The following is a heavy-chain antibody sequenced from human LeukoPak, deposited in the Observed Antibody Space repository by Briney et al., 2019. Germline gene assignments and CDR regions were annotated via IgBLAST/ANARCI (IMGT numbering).Heavy chain of an antibody. CDR1: GYSFTIYA. CDR3: ARDQYYYDSSGYYAA. Sequence: ASVKVSCKASGYSFTIYAMNWVRQAPGQGLERRGGINTNTGNPTYAQGFTGRFVFSLDTSVSTAYLQISSLKAEDTAVYYCARDQYYYDSSGYYAAWGQGTLVTVSS. V-gene: IGHV7-4-1*02. CDR2: INTNTGNP. J-gene: IGHJ4*02. D-gene: IGHD3-22*01.